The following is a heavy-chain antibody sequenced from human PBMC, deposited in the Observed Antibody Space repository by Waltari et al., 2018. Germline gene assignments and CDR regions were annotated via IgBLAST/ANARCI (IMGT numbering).Heavy chain of an antibody. J-gene: IGHJ4*01. CDR1: GGSITTITYF. CDR2: FSYNGNT. Sequence: QLQMEESGPGLVRPSETLSLTCAVPGGSITTITYFWGWIRQPPGKGLEWIGSFSYNGNTYYNPSLKRRVAISGDTSKNQISLLLSSVTAADTAVYYCARGLGAIYWGHGTLVTVSS. V-gene: IGHV4-39*07. D-gene: IGHD3-16*01. CDR3: ARGLGAIY.